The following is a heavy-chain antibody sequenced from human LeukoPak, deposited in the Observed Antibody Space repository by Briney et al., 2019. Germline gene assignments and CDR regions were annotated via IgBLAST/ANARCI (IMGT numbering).Heavy chain of an antibody. D-gene: IGHD6-19*01. CDR2: IGDSGGST. CDR3: AKILSSASGD. CDR1: GFIFSKYT. Sequence: PGGSLRLSCAASGFIFSKYTMTWVRQAPGKGLEWVSSIGDSGGSTYYADSVKGRFTIFRDNSKNTLYLQMNSLRADDTAVYYCAKILSSASGDWGQGTMVTVSS. V-gene: IGHV3-23*01. J-gene: IGHJ3*01.